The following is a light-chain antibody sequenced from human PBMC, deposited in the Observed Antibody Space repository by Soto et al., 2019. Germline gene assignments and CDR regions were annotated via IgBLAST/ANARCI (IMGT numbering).Light chain of an antibody. V-gene: IGLV2-23*01. CDR1: SSNVGTYDL. CDR2: EGT. Sequence: QSALTQPASVSASPGQSITISCTGTSSNVGTYDLVSWYQHHPDKAPKLIIYEGTKRPSGISSRVSGSKSGNTASLTISGLQAEDDADYYCCSFAVGAALVFGGGTQLTVL. CDR3: CSFAVGAALV. J-gene: IGLJ2*01.